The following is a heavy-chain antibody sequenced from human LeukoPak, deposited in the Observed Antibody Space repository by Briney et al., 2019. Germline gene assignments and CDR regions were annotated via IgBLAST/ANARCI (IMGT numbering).Heavy chain of an antibody. Sequence: GGSLRLSCVASGYTFSPYWMSWVRKTPGKGLEWVASISNGGSATYYVDSVRGRFTISRDDAKNSLFLQMNGLRADDTAVYYCTRENYVPDSWGQGTLVTVSS. CDR3: TRENYVPDS. CDR1: GYTFSPYW. J-gene: IGHJ4*02. V-gene: IGHV3-7*03. CDR2: ISNGGSAT. D-gene: IGHD3-10*02.